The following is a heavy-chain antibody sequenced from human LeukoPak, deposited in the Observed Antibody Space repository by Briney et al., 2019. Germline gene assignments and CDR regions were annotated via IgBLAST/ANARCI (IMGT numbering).Heavy chain of an antibody. CDR2: ISSRSTYI. J-gene: IGHJ4*02. CDR1: GFTFSDYN. CDR3: ARVGSESSGGGGRPYDY. D-gene: IGHD3-16*01. Sequence: GGSVRLSCAASGFTFSDYNIHWVRQAPGQGLEWVSSISSRSTYIYYAESVKGRFTVSRDNARDSLSLQMNSLRAEDTAVYYCARVGSESSGGGGRPYDYWGQGSLVTVSS. V-gene: IGHV3-21*01.